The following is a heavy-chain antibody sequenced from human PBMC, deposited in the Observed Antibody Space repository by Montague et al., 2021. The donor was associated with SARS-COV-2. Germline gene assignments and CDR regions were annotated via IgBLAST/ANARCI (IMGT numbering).Heavy chain of an antibody. D-gene: IGHD3-3*01. CDR2: VYDNGAT. CDR1: GGSITNYY. J-gene: IGHJ6*02. V-gene: IGHV4-59*08. Sequence: SETLSLTCTVSGGSITNYYWSWVRQPPGKGLEWIGYVYDNGATKYSTSLESRVTISLATSRNQFSLKLGSVTATDTAVYFCARHGGVLPEYFLGAMDVWGQGTTVTVSS. CDR3: ARHGGVLPEYFLGAMDV.